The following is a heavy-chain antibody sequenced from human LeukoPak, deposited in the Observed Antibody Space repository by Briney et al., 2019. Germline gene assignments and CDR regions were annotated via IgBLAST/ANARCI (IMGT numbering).Heavy chain of an antibody. D-gene: IGHD4-17*01. V-gene: IGHV1-2*02. CDR2: INPNSGGT. CDR3: AREVGYGDYVPDY. J-gene: IGHJ4*02. Sequence: GASVKVSCKASGYTFTGYYMHWVRQAPGQGLEWMGWINPNSGGTTYAQKFQGRVTMTRDTSITTAYMELSRLRSDDTAVYYCAREVGYGDYVPDYWGQGTLVTVSS. CDR1: GYTFTGYY.